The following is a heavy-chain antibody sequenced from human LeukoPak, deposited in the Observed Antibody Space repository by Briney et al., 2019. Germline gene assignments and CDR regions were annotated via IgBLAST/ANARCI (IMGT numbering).Heavy chain of an antibody. CDR1: GDNFIKYS. J-gene: IGHJ3*02. CDR2: INPGNGNT. D-gene: IGHD5-18*01. Sequence: GASVKVSCKASGDNFIKYSMHWVRQAPGRSLEWMGWINPGNGNTKYSQKFQGRVTITTDESTSTAYMELSSLRSEDTAVYYCASTNSYGYVFDAFDIWGQGTMVTVSS. V-gene: IGHV1-3*01. CDR3: ASTNSYGYVFDAFDI.